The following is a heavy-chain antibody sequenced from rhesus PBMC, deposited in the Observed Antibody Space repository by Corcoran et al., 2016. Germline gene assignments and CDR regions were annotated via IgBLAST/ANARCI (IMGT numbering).Heavy chain of an antibody. CDR3: ARVLNSLDV. Sequence: QVQLQESGPGLVKPSETLPLTCAVSGASISSHYGSWFPQAPGKGLEWIGRIYGSGGSTDYNPSLKSRVTISIDTSKNQFSLKLSSVTAADTAVYYCARVLNSLDVWGRGVLVTVSS. CDR2: IYGSGGST. J-gene: IGHJ5-2*02. V-gene: IGHV4S2*01. D-gene: IGHD3-16*01. CDR1: GASISSHY.